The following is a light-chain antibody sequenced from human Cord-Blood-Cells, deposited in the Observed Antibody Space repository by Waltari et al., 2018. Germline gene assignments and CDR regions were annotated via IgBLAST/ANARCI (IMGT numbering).Light chain of an antibody. J-gene: IGKJ4*01. V-gene: IGKV1-33*01. CDR2: DAS. Sequence: DIQMTLSPSSLSASVGDRVTITCQASQDISNYLTWYQQKPGKAPKSLVYDASNLETGVPSRFSGSRSGTDFTFTISRLQPEDIATYYCQQYDNLPPLTGGGGTKVEIK. CDR1: QDISNY. CDR3: QQYDNLPPLT.